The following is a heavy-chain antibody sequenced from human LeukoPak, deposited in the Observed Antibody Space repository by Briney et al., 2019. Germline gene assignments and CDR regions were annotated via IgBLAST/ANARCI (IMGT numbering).Heavy chain of an antibody. CDR2: MNPNSGNT. CDR1: GYTFTSYD. J-gene: IGHJ3*02. Sequence: ASVKVSFKASGYTFTSYDINWVRQATGQGLEWMGWMNPNSGNTGYAQKFQGRVTMTRNTSISTAYMELSSLRSEDTAVYYCARGSVVTPDDAFDIWGQGTMVTVSS. V-gene: IGHV1-8*01. D-gene: IGHD4-23*01. CDR3: ARGSVVTPDDAFDI.